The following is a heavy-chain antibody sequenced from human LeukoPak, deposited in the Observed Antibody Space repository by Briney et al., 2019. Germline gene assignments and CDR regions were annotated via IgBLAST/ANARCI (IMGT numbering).Heavy chain of an antibody. J-gene: IGHJ4*02. CDR1: GGSISSSHW. Sequence: SETLSLTCAVSGGSISSSHWWSWVRQPPGKGLEWIGEIYHSGSTNYNPSLKSRVTISVDKSKNQFSLKMTSVTVADTAVYFCARKTYTSGLFDYWGQGTQVTVSS. V-gene: IGHV4-4*02. D-gene: IGHD5-18*01. CDR3: ARKTYTSGLFDY. CDR2: IYHSGST.